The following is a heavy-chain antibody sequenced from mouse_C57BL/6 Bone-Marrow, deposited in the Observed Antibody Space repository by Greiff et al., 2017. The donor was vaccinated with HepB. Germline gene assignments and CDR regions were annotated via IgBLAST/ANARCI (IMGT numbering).Heavy chain of an antibody. CDR3: GRGGVVASPGGFDV. Sequence: LQQPGAELVKPGASVKLSCKASGYTFTSYWMHWVKQRPGQGLEWIGMIHPNSGSTNYNEKFKSKATLTVDKSSSTAYMQISSLTSEDSAVYYCGRGGVVASPGGFDVWGTGTTVTVSS. D-gene: IGHD1-1*01. CDR2: IHPNSGST. CDR1: GYTFTSYW. J-gene: IGHJ1*03. V-gene: IGHV1-64*01.